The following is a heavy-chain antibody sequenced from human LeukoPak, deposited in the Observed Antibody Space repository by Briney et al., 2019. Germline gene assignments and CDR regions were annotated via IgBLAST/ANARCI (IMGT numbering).Heavy chain of an antibody. D-gene: IGHD3-22*01. J-gene: IGHJ5*02. V-gene: IGHV4-4*07. CDR3: ARGKYYYDSSSSSRYFDP. CDR1: GGSISSYY. Sequence: PSETLSLTCTVSGGSISSYYWSWIRQPAGKGLEWIGRIYTTGSTNYNPSLKSRVTMSIDTSKKQFSLKLTSVTAADTAVYYCARGKYYYDSSSSSRYFDPWGQGTLVTVSS. CDR2: IYTTGST.